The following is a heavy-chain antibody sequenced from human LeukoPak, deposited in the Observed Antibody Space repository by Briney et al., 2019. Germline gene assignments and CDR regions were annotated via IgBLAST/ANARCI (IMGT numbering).Heavy chain of an antibody. V-gene: IGHV3-30*02. Sequence: GGSLRLSCAASGFTLSSYGMHWVRQAPGKGLEWVAFIRYDGSNKYYADSVKGRFTISRDNSKNTLYLQMNSLRAEDTAVYYCAKELTKYSEYYFDYWGQGTLVTVSS. D-gene: IGHD2/OR15-2a*01. CDR2: IRYDGSNK. CDR3: AKELTKYSEYYFDY. J-gene: IGHJ4*02. CDR1: GFTLSSYG.